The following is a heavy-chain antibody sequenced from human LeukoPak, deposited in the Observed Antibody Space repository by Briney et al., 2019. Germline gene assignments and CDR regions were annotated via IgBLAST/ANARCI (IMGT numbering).Heavy chain of an antibody. CDR2: IYHSGST. CDR3: ARGADYYGSGSYYTDY. V-gene: IGHV4-38-2*02. Sequence: TSETLSLTCTVSGYSISSGYYWGWIRQPPGKGLEWIGSIYHSGSTYYNPSLKSRVTISVDTSKNQFSLKLSSVTAADTAVYYCARGADYYGSGSYYTDYWGQGTLVTVSS. CDR1: GYSISSGYY. J-gene: IGHJ4*02. D-gene: IGHD3-10*01.